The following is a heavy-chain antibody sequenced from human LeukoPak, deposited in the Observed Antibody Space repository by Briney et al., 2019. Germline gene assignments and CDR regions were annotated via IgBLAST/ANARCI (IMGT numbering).Heavy chain of an antibody. CDR3: ARDRGFGELIY. D-gene: IGHD3-10*01. CDR2: ISSSSSTI. J-gene: IGHJ4*02. V-gene: IGHV3-48*04. Sequence: GGSLRLSCAASGFTFSSYSMNWVRQAPGKGLEWVSYISSSSSTIYYADSVKGRFTISRDNAKNSLYLQMNSLRAEDTAVYYCARDRGFGELIYWGQGTLVTVSS. CDR1: GFTFSSYS.